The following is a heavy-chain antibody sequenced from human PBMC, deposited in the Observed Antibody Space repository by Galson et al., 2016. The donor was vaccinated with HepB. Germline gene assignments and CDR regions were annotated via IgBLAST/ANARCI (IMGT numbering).Heavy chain of an antibody. J-gene: IGHJ2*01. CDR2: IFQSGAT. CDR3: ARRTNAGFSSRWFQDWYFDL. D-gene: IGHD6-13*01. CDR1: GDSINSDYW. V-gene: IGHV4-4*02. Sequence: SETLSLTCAVSGDSINSDYWWSWVRQTPAKGLEWIGEIFQSGATNYSPSLQSRVTLSVDTSKDQFSLKLTSVTAADTALYFCARRTNAGFSSRWFQDWYFDLWGRGTLVTVSS.